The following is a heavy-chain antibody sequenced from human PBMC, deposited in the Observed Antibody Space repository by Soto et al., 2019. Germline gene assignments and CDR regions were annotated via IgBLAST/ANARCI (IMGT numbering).Heavy chain of an antibody. V-gene: IGHV4-39*01. CDR3: ATSQKGYNWNYFDH. Sequence: KPSETLSLTCAVSGGSVSGSHYYWAWLRQSPGKGPEWIGSVFHTGFTSYNPSLESRVSVSVDTSKSQFSLKLSAVTASDTAVYYCATSQKGYNWNYFDHWGQGALVTVSS. CDR2: VFHTGFT. J-gene: IGHJ4*02. D-gene: IGHD1-1*01. CDR1: GGSVSGSHYY.